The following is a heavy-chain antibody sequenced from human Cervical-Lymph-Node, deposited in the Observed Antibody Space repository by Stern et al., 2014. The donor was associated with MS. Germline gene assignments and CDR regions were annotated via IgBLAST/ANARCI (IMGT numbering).Heavy chain of an antibody. CDR2: IYHSGST. Sequence: QVQLQESGPGLVKPSQTLSLTCTVSGGSISSGGYYWSWLRQHPGKGLEWIGYIYHSGSTDYNPSLKSRVTISLDTSKNQFSLKLSSVTAADTAVYHCARGLQDYYFDYWGQGTLVTVSS. V-gene: IGHV4-31*03. J-gene: IGHJ4*02. D-gene: IGHD5-24*01. CDR3: ARGLQDYYFDY. CDR1: GGSISSGGYY.